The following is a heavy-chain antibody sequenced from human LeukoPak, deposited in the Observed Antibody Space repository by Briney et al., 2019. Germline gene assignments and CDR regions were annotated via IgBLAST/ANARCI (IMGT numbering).Heavy chain of an antibody. Sequence: ASVRVSCRTSAYTFTGYYMHWVRQAPGQGLEWMGWIDPKSGATKYAQKFQGRVTMTRDTSIGTVYMELSRLRSDDTAVYYCAKFYYSCTGSDEWFDPWGQGTLVTVSS. CDR2: IDPKSGAT. CDR1: AYTFTGYY. V-gene: IGHV1-2*02. J-gene: IGHJ5*02. CDR3: AKFYYSCTGSDEWFDP. D-gene: IGHD3-10*01.